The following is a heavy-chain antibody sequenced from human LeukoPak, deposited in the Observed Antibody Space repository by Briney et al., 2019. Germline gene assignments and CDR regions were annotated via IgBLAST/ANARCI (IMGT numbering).Heavy chain of an antibody. Sequence: PGGSLRLSCAASGFIFNNYGLFWVRQAPGKGLEWVSAISNDGGGTNYADFVKGRFTISRDNSKNTLFLQMNSLRAEDTALYYCAKGSSGYFVDLWGQGTLVTVSS. CDR3: AKGSSGYFVDL. D-gene: IGHD3-22*01. J-gene: IGHJ5*02. CDR2: ISNDGGGT. CDR1: GFIFNNYG. V-gene: IGHV3-23*01.